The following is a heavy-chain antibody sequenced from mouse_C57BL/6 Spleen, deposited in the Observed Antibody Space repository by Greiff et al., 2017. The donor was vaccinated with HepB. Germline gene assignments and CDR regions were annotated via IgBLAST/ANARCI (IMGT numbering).Heavy chain of an antibody. J-gene: IGHJ2*01. CDR2: INPNNGGT. CDR3: ARAMITNYFDY. Sequence: EVQLQQSGPELVKPGASVKISCKASGYTFTDYYMNWVKQSHGKSLEWIGDINPNNGGTSYNQKFKGKATLTVDKSSSTAYMELRSLTSEDSAVYYCARAMITNYFDYWGQGTTLTVSS. D-gene: IGHD2-4*01. V-gene: IGHV1-26*01. CDR1: GYTFTDYY.